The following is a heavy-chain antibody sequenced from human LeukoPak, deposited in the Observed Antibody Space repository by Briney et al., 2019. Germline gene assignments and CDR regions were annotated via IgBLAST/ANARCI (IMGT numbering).Heavy chain of an antibody. J-gene: IGHJ3*02. D-gene: IGHD1-26*01. CDR1: GFTFSSYW. CDR2: INSDGSST. Sequence: QPGGSLRLSCAASGFTFSSYWIHWVRQAPGKGLVWVSRINSDGSSTSYADSVKGRCTLARDNAKNTLYLQMNSLRAEDTAVYYCARAGGATGAFDIWGQGTMVTVSS. CDR3: ARAGGATGAFDI. V-gene: IGHV3-74*01.